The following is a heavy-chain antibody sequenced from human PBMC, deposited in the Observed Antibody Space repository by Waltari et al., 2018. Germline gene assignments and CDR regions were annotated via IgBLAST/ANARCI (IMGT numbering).Heavy chain of an antibody. J-gene: IGHJ1*01. D-gene: IGHD5-12*01. Sequence: EQLVQSGGGVVQPGGSLRLSCAASGFAFKSYAFEWVRQAPGKGLDWVAVISDDGDNDQYGTSVKGRFIVSRDNSRDTVYLQMNSLTPEDTALYFCVRGRAVATLWGQGTFVSVSS. CDR1: GFAFKSYA. V-gene: IGHV3-30*03. CDR3: VRGRAVATL. CDR2: ISDDGDND.